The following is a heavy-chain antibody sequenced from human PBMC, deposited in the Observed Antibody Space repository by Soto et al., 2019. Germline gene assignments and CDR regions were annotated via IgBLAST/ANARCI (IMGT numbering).Heavy chain of an antibody. CDR1: GFILGSYW. D-gene: IGHD2-8*01. V-gene: IGHV3-7*05. CDR2: IKKDGSRT. Sequence: GGSLRLSCEASGFILGSYWMTWVRQAPGKGLEWVANIKKDGSRTSYLDSVRGRFTISRDNVGNSLSLQMDSLRAEDTGLYFCARDVSPGTSTLYLDAFDIWGQGTMVTVSS. J-gene: IGHJ3*02. CDR3: ARDVSPGTSTLYLDAFDI.